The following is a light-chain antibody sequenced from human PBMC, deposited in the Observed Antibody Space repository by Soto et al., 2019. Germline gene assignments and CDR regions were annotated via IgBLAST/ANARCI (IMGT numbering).Light chain of an antibody. J-gene: IGLJ1*01. V-gene: IGLV2-11*01. CDR2: DVS. CDR3: CSHAGSYTYV. Sequence: QYALTQPRSVSGSPGQSVTISCTGTSSDVGGYDYVSWYQQHPGKAPKLMIYDVSTRPSGVPDRFSGSKSGNTASLTISGLQAEDEADYYCCSHAGSYTYVFGTGTKITVL. CDR1: SSDVGGYDY.